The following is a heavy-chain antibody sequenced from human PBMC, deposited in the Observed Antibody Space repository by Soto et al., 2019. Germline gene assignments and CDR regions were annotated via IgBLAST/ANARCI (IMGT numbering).Heavy chain of an antibody. V-gene: IGHV2-5*01. D-gene: IGHD3-22*01. Sequence: SGPTLVKPTQTLTLTCTFSGFSLSTSGVGVGWIRQPPGKALEWLALIYWNDDKRYSPSLKSRLTITKDTSKNQVVLTMTNMDPVDTATYYSYKEADYYDSSGYIDIWGQGTMVTVSS. CDR1: GFSLSTSGVG. J-gene: IGHJ3*02. CDR2: IYWNDDK. CDR3: YKEADYYDSSGYIDI.